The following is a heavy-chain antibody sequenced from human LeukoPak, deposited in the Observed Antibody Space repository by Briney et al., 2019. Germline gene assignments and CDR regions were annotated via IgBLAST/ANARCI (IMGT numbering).Heavy chain of an antibody. CDR2: IIGSGGTT. CDR3: ARGSTYYDFWSGYYLFDY. D-gene: IGHD3-3*01. V-gene: IGHV3-23*01. Sequence: PGGSLRLSCAASGFSFGSFAMSWVRQAPGKGLEWVSGIIGSGGTTFYADSVKGRFTISRDNSKNTLYLQMNSLRAEDTAVYYCARGSTYYDFWSGYYLFDYWGQGTLVTVSS. J-gene: IGHJ4*02. CDR1: GFSFGSFA.